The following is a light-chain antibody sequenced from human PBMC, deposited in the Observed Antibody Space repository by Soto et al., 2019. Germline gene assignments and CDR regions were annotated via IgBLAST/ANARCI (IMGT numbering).Light chain of an antibody. CDR2: NNN. CDR1: SSNIGGNP. CDR3: AAWHDSLNGPV. J-gene: IGLJ3*02. Sequence: QSLLTQPPSASGTPGQRVTISCSGSSSNIGGNPVNWYQQLPGTAPKLLIYNNNQRPSGVPDRFSGSKSGTSASLAISGLQSEDEADYYCAAWHDSLNGPVFGGGTKLTVL. V-gene: IGLV1-44*01.